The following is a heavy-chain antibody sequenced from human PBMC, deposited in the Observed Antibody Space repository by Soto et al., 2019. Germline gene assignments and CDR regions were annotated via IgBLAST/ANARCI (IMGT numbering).Heavy chain of an antibody. J-gene: IGHJ6*02. Sequence: QVQLEESGPGLVKPSETLSLTCTVSGGSISSHYWSWVRQAPGKGLEWIGCIYYRGNTFYNPSLKSLGTISVDTSNNQFSLKLDSVTPADTAVYYCARDGREASGIDVWGQGTAVTVSS. CDR3: ARDGREASGIDV. V-gene: IGHV4-59*11. D-gene: IGHD1-26*01. CDR1: GGSISSHY. CDR2: IYYRGNT.